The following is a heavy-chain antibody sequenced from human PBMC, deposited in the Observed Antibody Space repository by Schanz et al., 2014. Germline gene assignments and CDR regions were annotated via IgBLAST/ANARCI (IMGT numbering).Heavy chain of an antibody. CDR2: IYSGIGA. J-gene: IGHJ6*02. Sequence: VQLVESGGGVVQPGRSLRLSCAAYGFTLSSYAMHWVRQAPGKGLEWVSVIYSGIGAYYADSVKDRFTVSRDNSKNTVYLQMNRLRAEDTAVYYCAREEGWGIAAAGPKHYYYGMDVWGQGTTVTVSS. CDR1: GFTLSSYA. V-gene: IGHV3-66*01. D-gene: IGHD6-13*01. CDR3: AREEGWGIAAAGPKHYYYGMDV.